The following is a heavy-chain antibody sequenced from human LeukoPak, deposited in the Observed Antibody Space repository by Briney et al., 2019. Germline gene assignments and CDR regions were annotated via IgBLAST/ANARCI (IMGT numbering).Heavy chain of an antibody. CDR3: ARAGYYYDSGTKRPDWYFDL. V-gene: IGHV1-8*02. J-gene: IGHJ2*01. CDR1: GYTFTGYY. CDR2: MNPNSGNT. Sequence: GASVKVSCKASGYTFTGYYMHWVRQAPGQGLEWMGWMNPNSGNTGYAQKFQGRVTMTRNTSISTAYMELSSLRSEDTAVYYCARAGYYYDSGTKRPDWYFDLWGRGTLVTVSS. D-gene: IGHD3-22*01.